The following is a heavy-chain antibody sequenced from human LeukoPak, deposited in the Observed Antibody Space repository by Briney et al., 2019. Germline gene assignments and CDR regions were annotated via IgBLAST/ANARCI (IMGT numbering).Heavy chain of an antibody. J-gene: IGHJ4*02. D-gene: IGHD1-26*01. Sequence: GASLRLSCAASGFTFSSYAMSWVRQAPGKGLEWVSAISGSGGSTYYADSVKGRFTISRDNSKNTLYLQMNSLRAEDTAVYYCAKGNGIVGATTFDYWGQGTLVTVPS. CDR2: ISGSGGST. CDR3: AKGNGIVGATTFDY. CDR1: GFTFSSYA. V-gene: IGHV3-23*01.